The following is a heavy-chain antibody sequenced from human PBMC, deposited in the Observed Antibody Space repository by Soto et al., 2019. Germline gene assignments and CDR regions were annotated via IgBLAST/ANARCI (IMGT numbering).Heavy chain of an antibody. CDR3: ARGWRFDP. CDR1: GGSFSGYQ. J-gene: IGHJ5*02. Sequence: LSLTCGVYGGSFSGYQWNWIRQSPGQGLEWIGEINHSGTTKYNPSLESRINLSVDTSKKQFSLKMFSVTAADTAIYYCARGWRFDPWGQGTQVTVSS. CDR2: INHSGTT. V-gene: IGHV4-34*01. D-gene: IGHD1-1*01.